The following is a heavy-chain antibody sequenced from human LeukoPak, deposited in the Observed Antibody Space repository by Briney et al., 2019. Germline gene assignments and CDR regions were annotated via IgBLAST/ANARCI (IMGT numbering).Heavy chain of an antibody. V-gene: IGHV1-2*06. CDR1: GYTFTGYY. J-gene: IGHJ4*02. Sequence: GASVKVSCKTSGYTFTGYYMHWVRQAPGQGLEWMGHINPNSGGTNYAQTFQGRVTMTRDTSITTAYMELSRLTSDDTAVYYCARDGTGGSFQNWAQGTLVTVSS. CDR2: INPNSGGT. D-gene: IGHD2-8*02. CDR3: ARDGTGGSFQN.